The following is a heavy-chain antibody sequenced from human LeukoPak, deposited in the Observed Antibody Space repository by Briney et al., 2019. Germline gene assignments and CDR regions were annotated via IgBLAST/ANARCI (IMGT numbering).Heavy chain of an antibody. D-gene: IGHD6-13*01. V-gene: IGHV1-2*02. Sequence: ASVKVSCKASGYTFTGYYMHWVRQAPGQGLELMRWINPNSGGTNYAQKFQGRVTMTRDTSISTAYMELSRLRSDGTAVYYCARDLEPIAAAGTGHFDYWGQGTLVTVSS. CDR3: ARDLEPIAAAGTGHFDY. CDR2: INPNSGGT. CDR1: GYTFTGYY. J-gene: IGHJ4*02.